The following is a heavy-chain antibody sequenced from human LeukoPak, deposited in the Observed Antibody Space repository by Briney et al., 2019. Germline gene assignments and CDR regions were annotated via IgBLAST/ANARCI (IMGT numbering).Heavy chain of an antibody. D-gene: IGHD2-2*01. J-gene: IGHJ4*02. V-gene: IGHV1-2*06. CDR3: ARQYCSSTSCYGSPDY. CDR1: GYTFTSYY. CDR2: INPNSGGT. Sequence: VASVKVSCKASGYTFTSYYMHWVRQAPGQGLEWMGRINPNSGGTNYAQKFQGRVTMTRDTSISTAYMELSRLRSDDTAVYYCARQYCSSTSCYGSPDYWGQGTLVTVSS.